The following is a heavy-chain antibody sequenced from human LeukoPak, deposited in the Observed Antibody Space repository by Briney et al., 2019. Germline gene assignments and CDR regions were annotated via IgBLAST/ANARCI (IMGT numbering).Heavy chain of an antibody. D-gene: IGHD5-18*01. CDR2: IKTDGGTT. Sequence: GGSLRLSCAGSRFTLSKAWMSWVRQAPGKGLEWVGRIKTDGGTTDYAAPVKGRITISRDDSKSTLYLQMNSLKAEDTAVYFCTTEGYTYGCHSFDMWGQGTMVTVSS. V-gene: IGHV3-15*01. CDR3: TTEGYTYGCHSFDM. CDR1: RFTLSKAW. J-gene: IGHJ3*02.